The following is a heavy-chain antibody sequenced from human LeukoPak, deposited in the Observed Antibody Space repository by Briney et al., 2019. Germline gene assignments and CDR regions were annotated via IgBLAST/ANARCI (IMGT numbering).Heavy chain of an antibody. V-gene: IGHV4-59*08. CDR3: ARLSRQGYYYDSSGPRDYYYGMDV. Sequence: SETLSLTCTVSGGSISSYYWSWIRQPPGKGLEWIGYIYYSGSTNYNPSLKSRVTISVDTSKNQFSLKLSSVTAADTAVYYCARLSRQGYYYDSSGPRDYYYGMDVWGQGTTVTVSS. CDR1: GGSISSYY. CDR2: IYYSGST. J-gene: IGHJ6*02. D-gene: IGHD3-22*01.